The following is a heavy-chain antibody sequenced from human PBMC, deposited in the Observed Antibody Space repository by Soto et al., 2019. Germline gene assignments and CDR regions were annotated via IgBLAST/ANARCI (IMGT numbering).Heavy chain of an antibody. CDR1: GFKFGDFG. J-gene: IGHJ4*02. CDR3: TRDRDPFDC. V-gene: IGHV3-49*04. Sequence: EVNLVESGGDLVQPGRSLRLSCTASGFKFGDFGRSWVRQAPGKGLEWISFIRSNIYGGTTDYAASVKGRFIISRDDSKGVVYLQMSNLTTEDTAVYYCTRDRDPFDCWGQGVLVTVSS. CDR2: IRSNIYGGTT.